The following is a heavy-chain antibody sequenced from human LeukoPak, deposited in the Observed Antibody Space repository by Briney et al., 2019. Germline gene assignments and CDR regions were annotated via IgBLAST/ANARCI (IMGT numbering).Heavy chain of an antibody. Sequence: GGSLRLSCAASGFAFSSYAMSWVRQAPGKGLEWVSAISGSGGSTYYADSVKGRFTISRDNSKNTLYLQMNSLRAEDTAVYYCAKVPAYSSSWYGPYYFDYWGQGTLVTVS. CDR1: GFAFSSYA. V-gene: IGHV3-23*01. J-gene: IGHJ4*02. CDR2: ISGSGGST. CDR3: AKVPAYSSSWYGPYYFDY. D-gene: IGHD6-13*01.